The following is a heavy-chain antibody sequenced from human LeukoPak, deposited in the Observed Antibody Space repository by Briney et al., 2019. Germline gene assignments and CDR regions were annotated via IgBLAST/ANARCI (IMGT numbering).Heavy chain of an antibody. D-gene: IGHD6-13*01. J-gene: IGHJ4*02. CDR3: ARAGYSSSWYPYYFDY. CDR2: ICSSSSYI. Sequence: PGGSLRLSCAASGFTFSSYSMNWVRQAAGKGLEWVSSICSSSSYIYYADSVKGRFTISRDNAKNSLYLQMNSLRAEDTAVYYCARAGYSSSWYPYYFDYWGQGTLVTVSS. V-gene: IGHV3-21*01. CDR1: GFTFSSYS.